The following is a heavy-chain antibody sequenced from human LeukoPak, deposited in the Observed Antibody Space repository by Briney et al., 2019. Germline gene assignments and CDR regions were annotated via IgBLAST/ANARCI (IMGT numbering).Heavy chain of an antibody. CDR2: ISWNSGSI. V-gene: IGHV3-9*01. D-gene: IGHD2-2*01. Sequence: GRSLRLSCAASGFTFDDYAMHWVRQAPGKGLEGVSGISWNSGSIGYADSVKGRFTISRDNAKNSLYLQMNSLRAEDTALYYCAKGALPVVVPAAIDYWGQGTLVTVSS. J-gene: IGHJ4*02. CDR3: AKGALPVVVPAAIDY. CDR1: GFTFDDYA.